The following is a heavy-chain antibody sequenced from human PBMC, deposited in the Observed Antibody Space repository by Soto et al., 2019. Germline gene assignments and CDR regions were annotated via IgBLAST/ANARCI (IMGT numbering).Heavy chain of an antibody. J-gene: IGHJ3*02. CDR2: INPSGDSR. V-gene: IGHV1-46*01. CDR3: ARGIARVSPSAFDI. Sequence: ASVKVSCKASGFSFSDYFMHWVRQAPGQGLEWMGIINPSGDSRNYAQKFQGRVTITRDTSTSTVYMDLSRLRSDDTAVYYCARGIARVSPSAFDIWGQGTMVTVSS. CDR1: GFSFSDYF.